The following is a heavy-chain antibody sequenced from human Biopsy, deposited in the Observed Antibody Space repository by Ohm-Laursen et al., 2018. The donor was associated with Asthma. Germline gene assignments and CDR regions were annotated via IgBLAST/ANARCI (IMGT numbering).Heavy chain of an antibody. CDR3: ARVDAIMISGDFYFYSGFDL. CDR1: GGTFRTYA. Sequence: GSSVKVSCKASGGTFRTYAFNWVRQAPGQGLEWMGGIIPMYGVPKVAQKFQGRVTITADESTSTAYMEMSSLRSEDTAVYYCARVDAIMISGDFYFYSGFDLWGQGTTVTVSS. D-gene: IGHD3-16*01. CDR2: IIPMYGVP. J-gene: IGHJ6*02. V-gene: IGHV1-69*01.